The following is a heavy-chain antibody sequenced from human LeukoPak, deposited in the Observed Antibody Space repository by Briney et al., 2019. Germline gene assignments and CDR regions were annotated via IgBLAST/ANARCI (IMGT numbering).Heavy chain of an antibody. CDR2: IIPMQGTP. V-gene: IGHV1-69*08. J-gene: IGHJ4*02. Sequence: SVKVSCKASGGTFSSYNFIWARQAPGQGLEWMGGIIPMQGTPNYAQKFQDRVTISADKSTTTVYMALSSLRYEDTAMYYCARESVAGGFEYWGQGTLVTVSS. CDR1: GGTFSSYN. D-gene: IGHD6-19*01. CDR3: ARESVAGGFEY.